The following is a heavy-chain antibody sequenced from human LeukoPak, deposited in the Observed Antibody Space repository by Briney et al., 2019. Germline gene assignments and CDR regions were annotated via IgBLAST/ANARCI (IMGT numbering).Heavy chain of an antibody. CDR3: ARDAGYDYGWPGS. V-gene: IGHV3-48*02. J-gene: IGHJ5*02. Sequence: EGSLRLSCAASGFTFSIYSMSWVRQAPGKGLEWISYITSSSSTIYYADSVKGRFTISRDNAKNSLYLQMNSLRDEDTAVYYCARDAGYDYGWPGSWGQGTLVTVSS. CDR1: GFTFSIYS. CDR2: ITSSSSTI. D-gene: IGHD3-10*01.